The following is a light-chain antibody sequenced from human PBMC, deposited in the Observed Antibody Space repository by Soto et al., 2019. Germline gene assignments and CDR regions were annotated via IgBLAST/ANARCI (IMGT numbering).Light chain of an antibody. V-gene: IGKV1-6*01. CDR3: LKDYNYPWK. J-gene: IGKJ1*01. CDR2: AAS. CDR1: QGIRND. Sequence: AIQMTQSPSSLSASVVDRVTITCRASQGIRNDLGWYQQKPGKAPKLLIYAASTLQSGVPSRFSGSGSGTGFTLTISSLQPEDCATYYCLKDYNYPWKFGQGTKVDIK.